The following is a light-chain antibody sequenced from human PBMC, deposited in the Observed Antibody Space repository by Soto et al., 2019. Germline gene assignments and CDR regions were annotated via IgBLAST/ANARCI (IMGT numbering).Light chain of an antibody. CDR1: SSDVGGYNY. Sequence: QSVLTQPASVSGSPGQSITISCTGTSSDVGGYNYVSWYQQHPGKAPKLMIYEVTNRPSGVSNRFSGSKSANTASLTISGLQPEDEADYYCSSYTSDSTWVFGGGTKLTVL. CDR2: EVT. J-gene: IGLJ3*02. V-gene: IGLV2-14*01. CDR3: SSYTSDSTWV.